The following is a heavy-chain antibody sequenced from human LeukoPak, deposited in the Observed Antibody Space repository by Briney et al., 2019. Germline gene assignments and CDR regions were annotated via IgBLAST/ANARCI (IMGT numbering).Heavy chain of an antibody. V-gene: IGHV1-2*02. CDR1: GYTFTGYY. CDR3: ARSASRWKKGFDY. D-gene: IGHD4-23*01. CDR2: INPNSGGT. J-gene: IGHJ4*02. Sequence: ASVKVSCKASGYTFTGYYMHWVRQAPGQGLEWMGWINPNSGGTNYAQKFQGRVTMTRDTSISTAYMELSSLRSEDTAVYYCARSASRWKKGFDYWGQGTLVTVSS.